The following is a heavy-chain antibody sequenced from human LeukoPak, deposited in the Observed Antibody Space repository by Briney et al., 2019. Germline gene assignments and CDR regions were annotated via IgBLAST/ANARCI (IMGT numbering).Heavy chain of an antibody. J-gene: IGHJ4*02. CDR2: ISSSGSTI. D-gene: IGHD4-11*01. CDR3: GREPMTSTLDY. Sequence: GGSLRLSCAASGFTFSDYYMSWIRQAPGKGLEWVSYISSSGSTIYYADSVKGRFTISRDNAKNSLYLQMNSLRAEDTAVYYCGREPMTSTLDYWGQGTLVTVSS. CDR1: GFTFSDYY. V-gene: IGHV3-11*01.